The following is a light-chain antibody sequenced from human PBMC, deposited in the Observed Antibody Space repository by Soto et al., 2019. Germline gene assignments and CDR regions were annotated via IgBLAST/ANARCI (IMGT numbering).Light chain of an antibody. CDR3: SSYTSSSPYVV. V-gene: IGLV2-14*01. J-gene: IGLJ2*01. CDR1: SSDVGGYNY. Sequence: QSALTQPASVSGSPGQSITISCTGTSSDVGGYNYVSWYQQHPGKAPKLMIYDVSNRPSGVSNRFSGSKSGKTASLTISGLQAEDKADYYCSSYTSSSPYVVFGGGTKVTVL. CDR2: DVS.